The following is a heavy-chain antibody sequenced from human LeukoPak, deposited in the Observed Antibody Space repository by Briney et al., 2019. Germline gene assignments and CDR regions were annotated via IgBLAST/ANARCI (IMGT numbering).Heavy chain of an antibody. D-gene: IGHD1-26*01. CDR1: GGTFSRYA. CDR3: AGASSKWELSF. CDR2: YIPMFGTA. V-gene: IGHV1-69*01. J-gene: IGHJ4*02. Sequence: SVKVSCKASGGTFSRYAISWVRQAPGQGLEWMGGYIPMFGTANYAQNFQNRVTITADESTSTFSMEVSGLRPEDTAVYFCAGASSKWELSFWGQGTLVTVSS.